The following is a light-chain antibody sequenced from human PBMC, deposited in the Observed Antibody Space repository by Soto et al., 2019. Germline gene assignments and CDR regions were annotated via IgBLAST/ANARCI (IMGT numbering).Light chain of an antibody. CDR2: WAS. CDR3: QQYYSTPPT. J-gene: IGKJ4*01. Sequence: DIVMTQSPDSLAVSLGERATINCKSSQSIFYSSNNKNFLAWYQQKPGQPPKLLIYWASTRESGVPDRFSGSGSGTDFTLPISSLQAEDVAVYYCQQYYSTPPTFGGGTKVEIK. V-gene: IGKV4-1*01. CDR1: QSIFYSSNNKNF.